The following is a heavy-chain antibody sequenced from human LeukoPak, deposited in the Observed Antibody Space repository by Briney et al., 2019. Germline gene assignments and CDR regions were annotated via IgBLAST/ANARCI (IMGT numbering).Heavy chain of an antibody. Sequence: SETLSLTCTVSGGSISSYYWSWIRQPPGKGLEWIGYIYYSGSTNYNPSLKSRVTISVDTSKNQFSLKLSSVTAADTAVYYCARAVGYDFWSGYGPFDYWGQGTLVTVSS. CDR3: ARAVGYDFWSGYGPFDY. V-gene: IGHV4-59*01. CDR2: IYYSGST. CDR1: GGSISSYY. D-gene: IGHD3-3*01. J-gene: IGHJ4*02.